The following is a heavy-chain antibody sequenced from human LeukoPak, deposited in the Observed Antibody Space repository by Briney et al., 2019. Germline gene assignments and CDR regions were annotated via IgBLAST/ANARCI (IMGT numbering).Heavy chain of an antibody. CDR1: GGSISSSSYY. CDR2: IFYSGST. V-gene: IGHV4-39*01. J-gene: IGHJ6*03. Sequence: PSETLSLTCTVSGGSISSSSYYWGWIRQPPGKGLEWIGSIFYSGSTYYNPSLKSRVTISVDTSKNQFSLRLFSVTAADTAVYYCARRDVYYFYMDVWGTGTTVTVSS. CDR3: ARRDVYYFYMDV.